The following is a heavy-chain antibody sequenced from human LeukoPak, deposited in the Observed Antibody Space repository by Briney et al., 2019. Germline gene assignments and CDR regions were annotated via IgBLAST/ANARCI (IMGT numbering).Heavy chain of an antibody. Sequence: KTSETLSLTCTVSGGSVSSYYWTWIRQPPGKGLEWIGYIYYSGTTKYNPSLKSRVTMSVDTSKNQFSLKLSSVTAADTAVYYCARQREMDSYDAFGIWGQGTMVTVSS. J-gene: IGHJ3*02. CDR3: ARQREMDSYDAFGI. CDR2: IYYSGTT. V-gene: IGHV4-59*08. D-gene: IGHD5-24*01. CDR1: GGSVSSYY.